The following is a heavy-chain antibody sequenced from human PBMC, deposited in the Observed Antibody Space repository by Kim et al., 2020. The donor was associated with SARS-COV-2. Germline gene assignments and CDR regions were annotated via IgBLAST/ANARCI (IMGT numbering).Heavy chain of an antibody. CDR1: GFTFGDSC. J-gene: IGHJ3*01. CDR2: IKRNSDGAGT. CDR3: GSVRGPFDL. V-gene: IGHV3-15*01. Sequence: GGSLRLSCAASGFTFGDSCMSWVRQAPGKGLEWVGGIKRNSDGAGTVYSVPVRCSISIASDDTYITLQLQMLSVETEASSVCDCGSVRGPFDLWG. D-gene: IGHD3-10*02.